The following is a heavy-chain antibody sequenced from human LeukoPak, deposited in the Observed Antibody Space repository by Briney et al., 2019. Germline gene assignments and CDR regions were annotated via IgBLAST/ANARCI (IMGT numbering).Heavy chain of an antibody. CDR3: ARGGIGWDSSGWYLYYFDY. CDR1: GGSFSGYY. CDR2: INHSGST. D-gene: IGHD6-19*01. Sequence: SETLSLTCAVYGGSFSGYYWSWIRQPPGKGLEWIGEINHSGSTNYNPSFKSRVTISVDTSKNQFSLKLSSVTAADTAVYYCARGGIGWDSSGWYLYYFDYWGQGTLVTVSS. J-gene: IGHJ4*02. V-gene: IGHV4-34*01.